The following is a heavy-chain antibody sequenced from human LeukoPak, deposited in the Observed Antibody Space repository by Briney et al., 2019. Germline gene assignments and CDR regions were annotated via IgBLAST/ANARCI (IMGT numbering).Heavy chain of an antibody. J-gene: IGHJ5*02. Sequence: ASVKVSCKASGYTFTSYYMHWVRQAPGQGLEWMGTINPSGGSTSYAQKFQGRVTMTRDTSTSTVYMELSSLRSEDTAVYYCARGSPMVTGFNWFDPWGQGTLVTVSS. CDR3: ARGSPMVTGFNWFDP. CDR2: INPSGGST. D-gene: IGHD5-18*01. CDR1: GYTFTSYY. V-gene: IGHV1-46*01.